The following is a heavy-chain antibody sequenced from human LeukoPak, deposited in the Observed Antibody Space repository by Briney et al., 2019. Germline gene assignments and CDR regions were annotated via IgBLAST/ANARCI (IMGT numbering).Heavy chain of an antibody. V-gene: IGHV3-9*01. CDR3: VKVTAAGFVDH. CDR2: IGWNSGGI. Sequence: GGSLRLSCAASGLTFDDYAMHWVRQAPGKGLEWVSGIGWNSGGIVYADSVKGRFTISRDNAKKSLYLQMNSLGAEDTALYYCVKVTAAGFVDHWGQGTLVTVSS. D-gene: IGHD6-13*01. CDR1: GLTFDDYA. J-gene: IGHJ4*02.